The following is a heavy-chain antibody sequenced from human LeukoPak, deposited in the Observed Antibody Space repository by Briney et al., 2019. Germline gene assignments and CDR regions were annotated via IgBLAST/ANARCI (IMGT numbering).Heavy chain of an antibody. CDR2: ITESGGGT. CDR1: GFTFSSSP. CDR3: AKTTPRDHGIRGHFDN. V-gene: IGHV3-23*01. J-gene: IGHJ4*02. Sequence: GGSLRLSCAASGFTFSSSPMSWVRQAPGKGLEWVSTITESGGGTYYADSVRGRFIISRDSSKNTLSLQLNSLRAEDTAVYYCAKTTPRDHGIRGHFDNWGQGTLVTVSS. D-gene: IGHD4-17*01.